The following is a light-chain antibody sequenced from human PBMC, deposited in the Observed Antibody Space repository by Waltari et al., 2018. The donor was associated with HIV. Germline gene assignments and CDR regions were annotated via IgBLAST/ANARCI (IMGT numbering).Light chain of an antibody. Sequence: ATRMTQSPPSFSASTGDRVPNTCRASRDISTHLAWYQQKPGSAPKLLMYGATTLQSGVPSRFNGSGSGTDFTLTINCLQSEDFATYYCQQYYSSPQTFGQGTKVEVK. CDR1: RDISTH. J-gene: IGKJ1*01. V-gene: IGKV1-8*01. CDR3: QQYYSSPQT. CDR2: GAT.